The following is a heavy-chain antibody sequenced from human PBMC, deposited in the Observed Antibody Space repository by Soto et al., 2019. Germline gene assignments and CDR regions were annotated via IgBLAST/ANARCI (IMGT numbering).Heavy chain of an antibody. D-gene: IGHD5-18*01. V-gene: IGHV3-66*01. J-gene: IGHJ3*02. CDR3: AREGGEREYTAFDI. CDR1: GFTVSSNY. Sequence: EVQLVESGGGLVQPGGSLRLSCAASGFTVSSNYMSWVRQAPGKGLEWVSVIYSGGSTYYADSVKGRFTISRDNSKNTLYLQMNSLRAEDTAVYYCAREGGEREYTAFDIWGQGTMVTVSS. CDR2: IYSGGST.